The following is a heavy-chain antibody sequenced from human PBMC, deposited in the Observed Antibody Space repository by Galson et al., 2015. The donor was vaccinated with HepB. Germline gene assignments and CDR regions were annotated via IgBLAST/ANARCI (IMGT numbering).Heavy chain of an antibody. CDR3: ARRTAGTAGDDAFHI. CDR1: GYSFSSYW. V-gene: IGHV5-10-1*01. CDR2: IDPTDSYI. Sequence: QSGAEVKKPGESLRISCKGSGYSFSSYWISWVRQTPGKGLEWMGRIDPTDSYINYSPSFQGHVTISADKSISTAYLQWSSLKASDTAIYYCARRTAGTAGDDAFHIWGQGTLVTVSS. D-gene: IGHD1-1*01. J-gene: IGHJ3*02.